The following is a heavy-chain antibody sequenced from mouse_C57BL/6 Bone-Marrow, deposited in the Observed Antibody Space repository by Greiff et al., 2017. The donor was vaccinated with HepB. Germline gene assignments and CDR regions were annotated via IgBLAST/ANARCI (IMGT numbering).Heavy chain of an antibody. CDR1: GYTFTDYN. V-gene: IGHV1-18*01. Sequence: EVQLQQSGPELVKPGASVKIPCKASGYTFTDYNIDWVKQSHGKSLEWIGDINPNNGGTIYNQKFQGKAALTVDKSSSTAYMELRSLTSEDTAVYYCAREAASPFDYWGQGTTLTVSS. CDR3: AREAASPFDY. D-gene: IGHD6-1*01. CDR2: INPNNGGT. J-gene: IGHJ2*01.